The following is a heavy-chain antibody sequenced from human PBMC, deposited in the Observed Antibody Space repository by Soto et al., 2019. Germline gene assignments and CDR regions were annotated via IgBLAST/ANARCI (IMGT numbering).Heavy chain of an antibody. CDR2: IKQDGSEK. V-gene: IGHV3-7*01. Sequence: GGSLRLSCAASGFTFSSYWMSWVRQAPGKGLEWVANIKQDGSEKYYVDSVKGRFTISRDNAKNSLYLQMNSLRAEDTAVYYCARRSAVTLLWFGELYYYYMDVWGKGTTVTVSS. CDR3: ARRSAVTLLWFGELYYYYMDV. J-gene: IGHJ6*03. CDR1: GFTFSSYW. D-gene: IGHD3-10*01.